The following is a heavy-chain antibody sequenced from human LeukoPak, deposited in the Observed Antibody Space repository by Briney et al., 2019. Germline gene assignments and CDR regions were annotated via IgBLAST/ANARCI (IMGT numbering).Heavy chain of an antibody. CDR1: GFTFSSYG. CDR2: IWYDGSNK. V-gene: IGHV3-33*01. Sequence: SGRSLRLSCAASGFTFSSYGMHWVRQAPGKGLEGVAVIWYDGSNKYYADSVKGRFTISRDNSKNTLYLQMNSLRAEDTAVYYCARGYCSGGSCYSNDYWGQGTLVTVSS. CDR3: ARGYCSGGSCYSNDY. D-gene: IGHD2-15*01. J-gene: IGHJ4*02.